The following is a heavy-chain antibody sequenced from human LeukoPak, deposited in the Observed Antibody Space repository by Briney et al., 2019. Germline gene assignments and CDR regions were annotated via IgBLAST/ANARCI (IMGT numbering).Heavy chain of an antibody. CDR2: INGDATAT. D-gene: IGHD2-8*01. J-gene: IGHJ4*02. CDR1: GFSFSARW. V-gene: IGHV3-74*01. CDR3: AKDKWWGASDH. Sequence: GGSLRLSCAASGFSFSARWMHWVRQAPGKGLVWVAQINGDATATNYAGSVKGRFTISRDNAKNTVHLQMSTLTAEDTAVYYCAKDKWWGASDHWGQGSLVTVSS.